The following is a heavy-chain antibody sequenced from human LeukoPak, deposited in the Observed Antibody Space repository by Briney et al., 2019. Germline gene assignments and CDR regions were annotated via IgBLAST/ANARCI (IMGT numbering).Heavy chain of an antibody. D-gene: IGHD6-13*01. Sequence: GGSLRLSCAASGFTFSSYGMHWVRQAPGKGLEWVAVIWYDGSNKYYADSVKGRFTISRDNSKNTLYLQMNSLRAEDTAVYYCAKKAGLILIAAAANYYFDYWGQGTLVTVSS. J-gene: IGHJ4*02. CDR2: IWYDGSNK. V-gene: IGHV3-33*06. CDR3: AKKAGLILIAAAANYYFDY. CDR1: GFTFSSYG.